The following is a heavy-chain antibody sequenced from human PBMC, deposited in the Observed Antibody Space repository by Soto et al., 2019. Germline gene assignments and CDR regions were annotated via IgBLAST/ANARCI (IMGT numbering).Heavy chain of an antibody. Sequence: GGALRLSSAASGFTFNRHSMNWVRQAPGKGLEWVSAISGSGGSTCYADSVKGRFTISRDNSKNTLYLQMNSLRAEDTAVYYCAKDVGRDSYGPWGQGTLVTVSS. CDR2: ISGSGGST. D-gene: IGHD5-18*01. V-gene: IGHV3-23*01. CDR1: GFTFNRHS. J-gene: IGHJ5*02. CDR3: AKDVGRDSYGP.